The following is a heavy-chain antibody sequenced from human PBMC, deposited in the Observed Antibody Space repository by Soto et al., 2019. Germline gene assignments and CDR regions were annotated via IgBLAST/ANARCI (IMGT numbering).Heavy chain of an antibody. J-gene: IGHJ4*02. CDR1: GGSINTFY. Sequence: SETLSLTCTVSGGSINTFYLSWVRQPAGKGLEWIGRIFSSGSTSFNPSLESRVAMSVDTSKNHFSLNLSSVTAADMAVYYCAREGSYSAYNFAHGIQLWSFDFWGQGALVTVSS. V-gene: IGHV4-4*07. D-gene: IGHD5-12*01. CDR2: IFSSGST. CDR3: AREGSYSAYNFAHGIQLWSFDF.